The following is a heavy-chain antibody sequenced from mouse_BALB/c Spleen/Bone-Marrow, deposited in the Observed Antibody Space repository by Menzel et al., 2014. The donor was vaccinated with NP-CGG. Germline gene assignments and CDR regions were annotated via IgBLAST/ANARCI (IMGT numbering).Heavy chain of an antibody. CDR3: ARLIYNSSYIVEF. D-gene: IGHD6-1*01. CDR2: INPSNGRS. CDR1: GYTFTAYW. Sequence: QVQLKDSGAELVKPGASVKLSCKVSGYTFTAYWLHWVKQRPGQGLEWIGEINPSNGRSNYNEKFKSIATLTVDKSSSTTYMHSSSLTSESSTVFYCARLIYNSSYIVEFRGQRTSVTVSS. J-gene: IGHJ4*01. V-gene: IGHV1S81*02.